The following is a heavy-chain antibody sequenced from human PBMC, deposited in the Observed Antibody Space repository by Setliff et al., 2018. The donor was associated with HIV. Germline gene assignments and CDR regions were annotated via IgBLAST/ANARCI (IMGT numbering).Heavy chain of an antibody. CDR3: ARHDGGGWYVRVLATSFDY. V-gene: IGHV4-39*01. J-gene: IGHJ4*02. CDR2: IYYSGRT. Sequence: PSETPSLTCTVSGGSISSSSYYWGWIRQPPGKGLEWIGSIYYSGRTYYNPSLKSRVTISVDTSKNQFSLKLSSVTAADTAVYYCARHDGGGWYVRVLATSFDYWGQGTLVTVSS. CDR1: GGSISSSSYY. D-gene: IGHD6-19*01.